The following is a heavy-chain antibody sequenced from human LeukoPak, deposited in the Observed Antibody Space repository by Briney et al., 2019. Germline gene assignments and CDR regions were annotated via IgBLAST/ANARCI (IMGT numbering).Heavy chain of an antibody. CDR1: GYTCTDYS. V-gene: IGHV1-2*02. CDR3: ALIGAIDS. CDR2: INPNNGGT. Sequence: ASVKVSCKASGYTCTDYSIHWVRQAPGQGLEWMGWINPNNGGTNYAQTFRGSVTMTRDTSISTVYMELSRLRSDDTAVYYCALIGAIDSWGQGTLVTVSS. J-gene: IGHJ4*02.